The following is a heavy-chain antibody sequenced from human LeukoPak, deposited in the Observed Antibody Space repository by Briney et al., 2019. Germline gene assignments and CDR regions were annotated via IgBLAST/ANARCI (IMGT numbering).Heavy chain of an antibody. CDR2: IYTSGGT. V-gene: IGHV4-61*02. D-gene: IGHD2-2*01. Sequence: PSQTLSLTCTVSGGSISNLDYYWTWIRQPAGKRLEWIGRIYTSGGTNYNPSLKSRVTMSVDKSKNQFSLNLASLTAADTALYYCAGRGSSSGTFDVWGPGTFVTVSS. CDR1: GGSISNLDYY. CDR3: AGRGSSSGTFDV. J-gene: IGHJ3*01.